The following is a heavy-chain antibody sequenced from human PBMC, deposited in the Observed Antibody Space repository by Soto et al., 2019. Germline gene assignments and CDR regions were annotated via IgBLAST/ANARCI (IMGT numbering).Heavy chain of an antibody. Sequence: PGESLKISCKGSGYSFTSYWIGWVRQMPGKGLEWMGIIYPGDSDTRYSPSFQGQVTISADKSISTAYLQWSSLKASDTAMYYCARHRRPTRGYCTNGVCRYYYYMDVWGKGTTVTVSS. D-gene: IGHD2-8*01. CDR1: GYSFTSYW. CDR2: IYPGDSDT. CDR3: ARHRRPTRGYCTNGVCRYYYYMDV. V-gene: IGHV5-51*01. J-gene: IGHJ6*03.